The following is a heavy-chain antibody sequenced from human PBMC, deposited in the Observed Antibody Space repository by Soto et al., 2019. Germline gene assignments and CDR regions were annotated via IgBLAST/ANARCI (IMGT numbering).Heavy chain of an antibody. D-gene: IGHD3-10*01. Sequence: EVQLVESGGGLVKPGGSLRLSCAASGFTFSSYSMNWVRQAPGKGLEWVSSISSSSSYIYYADSVKGRFTISRDNAKNSLYLQMNSLRAEDTAVYYCARNEDRYYHGSGSYYGDFFDYWGQGTLVTVSS. CDR1: GFTFSSYS. V-gene: IGHV3-21*01. J-gene: IGHJ4*02. CDR3: ARNEDRYYHGSGSYYGDFFDY. CDR2: ISSSSSYI.